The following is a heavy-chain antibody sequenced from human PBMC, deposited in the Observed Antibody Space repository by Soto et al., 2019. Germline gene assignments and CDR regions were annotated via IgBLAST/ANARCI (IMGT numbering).Heavy chain of an antibody. CDR3: ARGSDSSGWYSPNYAFDI. D-gene: IGHD6-19*01. CDR2: TYYRSKWYN. Sequence: SPTLSLTCAISGDSVSSNSAAWNWIRQSPSRGLEWLGRTYYRSKWYNDYAVSVKSRITINPDTSKNQFSLQLNSVTPEDTAVYYCARGSDSSGWYSPNYAFDIWGQGTMVTVSS. CDR1: GDSVSSNSAA. J-gene: IGHJ3*02. V-gene: IGHV6-1*01.